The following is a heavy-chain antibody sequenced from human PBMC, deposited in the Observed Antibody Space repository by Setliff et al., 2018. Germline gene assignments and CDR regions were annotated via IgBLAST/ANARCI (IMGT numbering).Heavy chain of an antibody. CDR1: GFTFSSYA. V-gene: IGHV3-21*01. CDR2: ISDTSAFI. CDR3: ARSAANGGHDPFDI. Sequence: PGGSLRLSCGASGFTFSSYAMSWVRQAPGKGLEWVSSISDTSAFIYYADSVKGRFTISRDNARNFLYLQMNTLRADDTAVYYCARSAANGGHDPFDIWGQGTMVTVSS. D-gene: IGHD6-25*01. J-gene: IGHJ3*02.